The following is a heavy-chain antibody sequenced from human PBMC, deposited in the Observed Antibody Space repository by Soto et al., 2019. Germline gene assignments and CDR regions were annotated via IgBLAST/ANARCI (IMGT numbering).Heavy chain of an antibody. CDR2: ISGSGGAT. CDR1: GLTFSNYV. Sequence: EVQLLESGGGLVQPGGSLRLSCAGSGLTFSNYVMSCVRQAPGKGLEWVSAISGSGGATDYAGSVRGRFTISRDNSKNTLYLQMNILGAEDTALYYCAKSGIIGTQQGSFDSWGQGTLVTVSS. V-gene: IGHV3-23*01. J-gene: IGHJ4*02. CDR3: AKSGIIGTQQGSFDS. D-gene: IGHD1-20*01.